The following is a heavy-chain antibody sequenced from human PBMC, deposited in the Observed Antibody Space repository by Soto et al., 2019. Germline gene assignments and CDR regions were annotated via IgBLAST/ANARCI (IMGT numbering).Heavy chain of an antibody. V-gene: IGHV4-31*03. CDR1: GGSISSGGYY. CDR3: ARDRHYYDSSGYPHDAFDI. D-gene: IGHD3-22*01. CDR2: IYYSRST. J-gene: IGHJ3*02. Sequence: SETLSLTCTVSGGSISSGGYYWSWIRQHPGKGLEWIGYIYYSRSTYYNPSLKSRVTISVDTSKNQFSLKLSSVTAADTAVYYCARDRHYYDSSGYPHDAFDIWGQGTMVTV.